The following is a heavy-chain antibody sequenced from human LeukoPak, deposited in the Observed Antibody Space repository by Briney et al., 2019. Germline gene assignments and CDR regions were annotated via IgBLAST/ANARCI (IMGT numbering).Heavy chain of an antibody. J-gene: IGHJ4*02. Sequence: PGGPLRLSCAASGFNFSSYYMHWVRQAPGKGLVWVSRINTDGSSTSYADSVKGRFTISRDNAKNTLYLQMNSLRDEDTAVYYCARAPDGWWALDYWGQGTLVTVSS. CDR2: INTDGSST. V-gene: IGHV3-74*01. CDR3: ARAPDGWWALDY. D-gene: IGHD6-19*01. CDR1: GFNFSSYY.